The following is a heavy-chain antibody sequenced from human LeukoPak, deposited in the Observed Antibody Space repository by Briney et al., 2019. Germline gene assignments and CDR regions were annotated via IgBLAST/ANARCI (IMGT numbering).Heavy chain of an antibody. Sequence: KPSETLSLTCTVPGGSISSYYWSWIRQPPGKGLEWIGNIYYSGSTSYNPSLKSRVTISVDTSKNQFSLKLSSVTAADTAVYYCARERAVAGLPHGMVVWGQGTTVTVSS. CDR1: GGSISSYY. CDR3: ARERAVAGLPHGMVV. J-gene: IGHJ6*02. D-gene: IGHD6-19*01. CDR2: IYYSGST. V-gene: IGHV4-59*01.